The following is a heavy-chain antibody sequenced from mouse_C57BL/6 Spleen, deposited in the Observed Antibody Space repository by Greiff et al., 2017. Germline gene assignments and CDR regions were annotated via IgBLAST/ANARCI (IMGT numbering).Heavy chain of an antibody. CDR2: ITPNYGTT. CDR3: ARGDYYGSSPDYFDY. CDR1: GYSFTDYN. J-gene: IGHJ2*01. D-gene: IGHD1-1*01. V-gene: IGHV1-39*01. Sequence: QLQESGPELVKPGASVKISCKASGYSFTDYNMHWVKQSNGQSLEWIGVITPNYGTTSYNQKFKGKATLTVDQSSSTAYMQLNSLTSEDSAVYYCARGDYYGSSPDYFDYWGQGTTLTVSS.